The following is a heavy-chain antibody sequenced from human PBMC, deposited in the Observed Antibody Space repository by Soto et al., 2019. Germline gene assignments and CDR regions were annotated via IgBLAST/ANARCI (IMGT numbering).Heavy chain of an antibody. CDR3: ARVMYGSGSYLHTFDY. Sequence: QVQLVESGGGLVKPGGSLRLSCAASGFTFSDYYMSWIRQAPGKGLEWIGYMYYTGSTVYNPSLKSRVTISLDSSKTQFSLKLSSVTAADTAVYYCARVMYGSGSYLHTFDYWGQGTLVTVSS. CDR1: GFTFSDYY. D-gene: IGHD3-10*01. CDR2: MYYTGST. J-gene: IGHJ4*02. V-gene: IGHV4-59*01.